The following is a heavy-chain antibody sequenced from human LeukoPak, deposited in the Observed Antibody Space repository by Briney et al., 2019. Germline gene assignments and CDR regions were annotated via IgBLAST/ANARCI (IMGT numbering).Heavy chain of an antibody. J-gene: IGHJ6*03. CDR1: GGSISSTSYY. Sequence: PSETLSLTCTVSGGSISSTSYYWGWIRQPPGKGLGWIGSIYYSGSTSYNPSLRSRVTISVDTSKDQFSLKLSSVAAADTAVYYCARTQYSTSPEGYYYYYMDVWGKGTTLTVSS. CDR2: IYYSGST. CDR3: ARTQYSTSPEGYYYYYMDV. V-gene: IGHV4-39*01. D-gene: IGHD6-6*01.